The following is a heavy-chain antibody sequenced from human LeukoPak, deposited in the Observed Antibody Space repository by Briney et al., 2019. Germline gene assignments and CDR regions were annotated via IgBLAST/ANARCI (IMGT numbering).Heavy chain of an antibody. J-gene: IGHJ4*01. D-gene: IGHD6-19*01. CDR1: GITFSNSA. Sequence: GGSLRLSCAASGITFSNSAMSWVRQAPGKGLEWVSTLSGSGITTYYADSVKGRFTISRDNSKNTLYLQMNSLRAEDAAVYYCAKGIYSSGWSYFDYWGHGTLVTVSS. CDR2: LSGSGITT. CDR3: AKGIYSSGWSYFDY. V-gene: IGHV3-23*01.